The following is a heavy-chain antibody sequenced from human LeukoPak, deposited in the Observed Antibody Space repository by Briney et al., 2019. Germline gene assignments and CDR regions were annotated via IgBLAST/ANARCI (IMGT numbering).Heavy chain of an antibody. V-gene: IGHV4-61*02. J-gene: IGHJ4*02. CDR2: IYTSGST. D-gene: IGHD3-10*01. CDR1: GGSISSGSYS. CDR3: ARNRRAPLPIRFGELPSEFDY. Sequence: SQTLSLTCTVSGGSISSGSYSWSWIRQPAGKGLEWIGRIYTSGSTNYNPSLKSRVTISVDTSKNQFSLKLSSVTAADTAVYFWARNRRAPLPIRFGELPSEFDYWGQGTLVTVSS.